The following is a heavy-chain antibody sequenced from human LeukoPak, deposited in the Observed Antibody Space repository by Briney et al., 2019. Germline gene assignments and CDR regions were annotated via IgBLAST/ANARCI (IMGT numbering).Heavy chain of an antibody. CDR3: AKVVFSYYYDSSGYYSAAFDY. Sequence: PGRSLRLSCAAPGFTFSSYGMHWVRQAPGKGLEWVTVISYDGSNKYYADSVKGRFTISRDNSKNTLYLQMNSLRAEDTAVYYCAKVVFSYYYDSSGYYSAAFDYWGQGTLVTVSS. D-gene: IGHD3-22*01. CDR1: GFTFSSYG. V-gene: IGHV3-30*18. CDR2: ISYDGSNK. J-gene: IGHJ4*02.